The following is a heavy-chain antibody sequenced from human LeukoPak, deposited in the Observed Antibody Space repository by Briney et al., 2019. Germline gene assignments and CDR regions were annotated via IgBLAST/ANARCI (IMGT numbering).Heavy chain of an antibody. J-gene: IGHJ4*02. CDR3: AGVGHSYSHFDF. Sequence: PGGSLRLSCAASGFTFSTYWMHWVRQAPGKGLVWVSHISSEGTSTTYADSVKGRLTISRDNAKNTLYLQMNSLRAEDTAVYYCAGVGHSYSHFDFWGQGSLVTVSS. CDR1: GFTFSTYW. CDR2: ISSEGTST. V-gene: IGHV3-74*01. D-gene: IGHD5-18*01.